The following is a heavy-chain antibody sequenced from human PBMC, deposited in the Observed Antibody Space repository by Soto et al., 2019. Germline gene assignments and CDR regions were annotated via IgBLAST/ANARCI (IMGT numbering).Heavy chain of an antibody. D-gene: IGHD2-15*01. V-gene: IGHV3-30*18. J-gene: IGHJ6*02. Sequence: GGSLRLSCAASGFTFSSYGMHWVRQAPGKGLEWVAVISYDGSNKYYADSVKGRFTISRDNSKNTLYLQMNSLRAEDTAVYYCAKVVVVAVRNYGMDVWGQWTPVTVSS. CDR2: ISYDGSNK. CDR3: AKVVVVAVRNYGMDV. CDR1: GFTFSSYG.